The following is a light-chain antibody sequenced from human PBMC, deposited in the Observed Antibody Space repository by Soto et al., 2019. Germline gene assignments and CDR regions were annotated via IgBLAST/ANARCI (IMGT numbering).Light chain of an antibody. J-gene: IGKJ3*01. Sequence: EIVLTQSPCTLSLSPGGSGTLSCRASESVSSTYLAWYQHKPGLAPRLLIYDASSRATGIPDRFSGSGSGTDFTLTISRLEPEDFAVYYCQQYGSSPSTFGPGTKVDIK. CDR3: QQYGSSPST. V-gene: IGKV3D-20*01. CDR1: ESVSSTY. CDR2: DAS.